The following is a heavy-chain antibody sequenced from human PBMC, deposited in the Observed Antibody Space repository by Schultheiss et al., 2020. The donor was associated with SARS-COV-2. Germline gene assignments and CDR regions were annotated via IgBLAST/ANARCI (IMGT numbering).Heavy chain of an antibody. V-gene: IGHV4-61*01. D-gene: IGHD2-2*01. CDR2: NYYTGST. CDR1: GGSISSGSYY. CDR3: ARDAFAGGITSGHY. J-gene: IGHJ4*02. Sequence: SETLSLTCTVSGGSISSGSYYWGWIRQPPGKGLEWIGYNYYTGSTNYNPSLKSRVTMSVDTSKNQFSLKLSSVTAADTAVYYCARDAFAGGITSGHYWGQGTRVTSPQ.